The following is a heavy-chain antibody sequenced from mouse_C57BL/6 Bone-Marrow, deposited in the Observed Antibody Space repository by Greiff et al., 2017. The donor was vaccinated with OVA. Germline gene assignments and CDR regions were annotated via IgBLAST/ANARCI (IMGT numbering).Heavy chain of an antibody. CDR1: GFTFSDYG. CDR2: ISSGSSTI. V-gene: IGHV5-17*01. CDR3: ASGDYDGY. J-gene: IGHJ2*01. D-gene: IGHD2-4*01. Sequence: DVMLVESGGGLVKPGGSLKLSCAASGFTFSDYGMHWVRQAPEKGLEWVAYISSGSSTIYYADTVKGRFTISRDNAKNTLFLQMTSLRSEDTAMYYCASGDYDGYWGQGTTLTVSS.